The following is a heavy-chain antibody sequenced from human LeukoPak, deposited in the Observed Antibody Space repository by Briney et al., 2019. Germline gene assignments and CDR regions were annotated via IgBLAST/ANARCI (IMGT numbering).Heavy chain of an antibody. V-gene: IGHV3-33*01. Sequence: PGRSLRLSCAASGFTFSSYGMHWVRQAPGKGLEWVAVIWYDGSNKYYADSVKGRFTISRDNSKNTLYLQMNSLRAEDTAVYYCAREWIAVAGGDASDIWGQGTMVTVSS. CDR2: IWYDGSNK. CDR3: AREWIAVAGGDASDI. D-gene: IGHD6-19*01. J-gene: IGHJ3*02. CDR1: GFTFSSYG.